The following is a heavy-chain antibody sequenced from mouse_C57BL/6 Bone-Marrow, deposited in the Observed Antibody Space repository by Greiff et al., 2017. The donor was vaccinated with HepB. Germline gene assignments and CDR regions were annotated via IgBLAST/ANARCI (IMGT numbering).Heavy chain of an antibody. V-gene: IGHV1-66*01. CDR1: GYSFTSYY. J-gene: IGHJ2*01. CDR3: AREGYCVYYFDC. CDR2: IYPGSGNT. D-gene: IGHD2-3*01. Sequence: QVQLKQSGPELVKPGASVKISCKASGYSFTSYYIHWVKQRPGQGLEWIGWIYPGSGNTKYNEKFKGKATLTADTSSSTAYMQLSSLTSEDSAVYYWAREGYCVYYFDCWGQGTTLTVSS.